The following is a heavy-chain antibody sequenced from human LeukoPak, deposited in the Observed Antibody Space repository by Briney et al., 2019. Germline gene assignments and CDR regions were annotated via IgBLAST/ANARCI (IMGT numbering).Heavy chain of an antibody. D-gene: IGHD4-23*01. Sequence: PGGSLRLSCAASGFXFSSYVMXWVRXAPGXXLXXVXXIGGXGTNTYHADSVKGRFTISRDNSKNTLYLQMSSLRGEDTAVYYCAREFGHCYGDNCFHFFDTWGQGFRVTVSS. J-gene: IGHJ4*02. CDR3: AREFGHCYGDNCFHFFDT. CDR1: GFXFSSYV. V-gene: IGHV3-23*01. CDR2: IGGXGTNT.